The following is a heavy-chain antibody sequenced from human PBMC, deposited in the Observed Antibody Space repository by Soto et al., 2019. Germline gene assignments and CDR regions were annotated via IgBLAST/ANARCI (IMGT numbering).Heavy chain of an antibody. CDR3: AREVPLKXYYDXXWGSYQKRYYFDY. J-gene: IGHJ4*02. Sequence: ASVKVSCKASGYTFTSYGISWVRQAPGQGLEWMGWISAYNGNTNYAQKLQGRVTMTTDTSTSTAYMELRSLRSDDTAVYYCAREVPLKXYYDXXWGSYQKRYYFDYXGQGTLVTVSS. D-gene: IGHD3-16*01. V-gene: IGHV1-18*01. CDR2: ISAYNGNT. CDR1: GYTFTSYG.